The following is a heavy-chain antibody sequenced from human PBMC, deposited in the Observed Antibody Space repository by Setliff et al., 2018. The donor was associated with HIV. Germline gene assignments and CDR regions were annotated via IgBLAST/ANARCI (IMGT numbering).Heavy chain of an antibody. D-gene: IGHD2-15*01. CDR3: AREVDKRQDSDAFDI. CDR2: IYHSGST. CDR1: GGSISSNW. V-gene: IGHV4-4*01. Sequence: LSLTCAVSGGSISSNWWSWVRQSPGKGLEWIGEIYHSGSTHYNPSLQSRATISVDTSKNQFSLKLNSVTAADTAVYFCAREVDKRQDSDAFDIWGPGTMVTVSS. J-gene: IGHJ3*02.